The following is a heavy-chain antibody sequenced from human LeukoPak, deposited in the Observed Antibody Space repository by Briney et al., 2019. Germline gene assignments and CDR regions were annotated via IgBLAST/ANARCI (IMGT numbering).Heavy chain of an antibody. CDR2: IYYSGST. CDR1: GGSISTGGYY. Sequence: SETLSLTCTVSGGSISTGGYYWSWIRQHPEKGLEWIGYIYYSGSTNYNPSLKSRVTISVDTSKNQFSLKLSSVTAADTAVYYCARIYCSGGSCYPHWFDPWGQGTLVTVSS. D-gene: IGHD2-15*01. V-gene: IGHV4-61*08. J-gene: IGHJ5*02. CDR3: ARIYCSGGSCYPHWFDP.